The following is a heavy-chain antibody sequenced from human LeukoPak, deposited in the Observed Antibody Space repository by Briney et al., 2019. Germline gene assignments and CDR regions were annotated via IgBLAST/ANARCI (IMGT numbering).Heavy chain of an antibody. D-gene: IGHD4-17*01. CDR2: INPNSGGT. V-gene: IGHV1-2*02. Sequence: EASVKVSCKASRYTFTGYYMHWVRQAPGQGLEWMGWINPNSGGTDYAQKFQGRVTMTRDTSISTAYMELSRLRSDDTAVYYCARVSGRDYDYGDCLDYWGQGTLVTVSS. J-gene: IGHJ4*02. CDR3: ARVSGRDYDYGDCLDY. CDR1: RYTFTGYY.